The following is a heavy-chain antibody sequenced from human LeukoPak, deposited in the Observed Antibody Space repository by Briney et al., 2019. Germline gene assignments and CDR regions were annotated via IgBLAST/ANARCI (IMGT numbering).Heavy chain of an antibody. J-gene: IGHJ4*02. Sequence: GGSLRLSCAASGFTFSSYSMNWVRQAPGKGLEWVSSISSSSSYIYYADSVKGRFTISRDNAKNSLYLQMNSLRAEDTAVYYCAKSAKLKHCSGGSCYSEFDYWGQGTLVTVSS. D-gene: IGHD2-15*01. CDR1: GFTFSSYS. CDR3: AKSAKLKHCSGGSCYSEFDY. CDR2: ISSSSSYI. V-gene: IGHV3-21*01.